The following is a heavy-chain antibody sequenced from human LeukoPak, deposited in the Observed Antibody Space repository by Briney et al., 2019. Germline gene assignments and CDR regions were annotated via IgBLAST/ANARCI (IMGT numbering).Heavy chain of an antibody. CDR1: GGSFSGYY. CDR3: ARGRSSWFMAKPSPPYYLDY. V-gene: IGHV4-34*01. J-gene: IGHJ4*02. D-gene: IGHD6-13*01. CDR2: INHSGST. Sequence: SETLSLTCAVYGGSFSGYYWSWIRQPPGKGLEWIGEINHSGSTNYNPSLKSRVTISVDTSKNQFSLKLSSVTAADTAVYYCARGRSSWFMAKPSPPYYLDYWGQGTLVTVSS.